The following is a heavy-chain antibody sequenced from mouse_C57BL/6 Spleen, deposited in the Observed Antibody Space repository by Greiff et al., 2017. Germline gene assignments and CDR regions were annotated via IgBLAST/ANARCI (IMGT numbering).Heavy chain of an antibody. D-gene: IGHD2-1*01. J-gene: IGHJ3*01. Sequence: EVMLVESGGGLVKPGGSLKLSCAASGFTFSDYGMHWVRQAPEKGLEWVAYISSGSSTIYYADTVKGRFTISRDNAKNTLFLQMTSLRSEDTAMYYCARPYGNYVFAYWGQGTLVTVSA. CDR3: ARPYGNYVFAY. V-gene: IGHV5-17*01. CDR1: GFTFSDYG. CDR2: ISSGSSTI.